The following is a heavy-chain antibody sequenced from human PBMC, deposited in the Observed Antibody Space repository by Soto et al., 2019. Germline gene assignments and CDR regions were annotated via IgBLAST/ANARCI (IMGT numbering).Heavy chain of an antibody. CDR3: AKHLSNGSPGY. V-gene: IGHV3-23*01. D-gene: IGHD2-15*01. J-gene: IGHJ4*02. CDR2: ISGSGGGT. CDR1: GFTFSSYA. Sequence: EVQLLESRGALVQPGGSLRLSCAASGFTFSSYAMSWVRQAPGKGLEWVSLISGSGGGTYYAESVKGRFTISRYNSKNTLYLQLNSLRAEDTAVFYCAKHLSNGSPGYWCQVTLVTVSS.